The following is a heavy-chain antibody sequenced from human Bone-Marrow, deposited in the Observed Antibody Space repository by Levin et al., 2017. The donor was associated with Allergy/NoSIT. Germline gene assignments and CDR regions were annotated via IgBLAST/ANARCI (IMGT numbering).Heavy chain of an antibody. Sequence: GESLKISCKVSGYTLKELSMHWVRQAPGKGLEWMGGFDPEEGETSYAQHFQGRVTMTEDSSTDTAYMELSSLRSEDTAVYYCAAVKGTSMTTSPHLDYWGQGTLVTVSS. CDR3: AAVKGTSMTTSPHLDY. D-gene: IGHD4-17*01. CDR1: GYTLKELS. J-gene: IGHJ4*02. V-gene: IGHV1-24*01. CDR2: FDPEEGET.